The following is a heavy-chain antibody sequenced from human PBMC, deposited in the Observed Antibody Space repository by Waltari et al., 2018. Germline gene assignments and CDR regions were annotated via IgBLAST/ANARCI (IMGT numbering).Heavy chain of an antibody. CDR1: GFTFSSHW. D-gene: IGHD3-22*01. V-gene: IGHV3-74*01. Sequence: EVQLVESGGGLVQPGGSLRLSCAASGFTFSSHWMYWVRQTPGKGLVCVSGINSDGSSTSYDDSVKGRVTISRDNAKNTLYLQMNCLRAEDTAVYYCVRDSSGTYWGQGTQVTVSS. J-gene: IGHJ4*02. CDR2: INSDGSST. CDR3: VRDSSGTY.